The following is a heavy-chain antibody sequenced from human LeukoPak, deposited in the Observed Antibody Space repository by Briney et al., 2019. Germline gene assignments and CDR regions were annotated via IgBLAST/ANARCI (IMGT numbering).Heavy chain of an antibody. V-gene: IGHV4-4*02. J-gene: IGHJ5*02. Sequence: PSETLSLTCAVSGGSISSSNWWSWVRQPPGKGLEWIGEIYHSGSTNYNPSLKSRVTMSVDKSKNQFSLKLSSVTAADTAVYYCARQGPAVAGTVVPHNWFDPWGQGTLVTVSS. CDR1: GGSISSSNW. CDR2: IYHSGST. D-gene: IGHD6-19*01. CDR3: ARQGPAVAGTVVPHNWFDP.